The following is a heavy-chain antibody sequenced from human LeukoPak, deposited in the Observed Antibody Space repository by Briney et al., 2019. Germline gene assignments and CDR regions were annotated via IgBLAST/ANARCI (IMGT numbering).Heavy chain of an antibody. V-gene: IGHV3-30*04. J-gene: IGHJ4*02. CDR1: GFTFSSYA. CDR3: ARHDYYGSGSYLGSFDY. Sequence: GRSLRLSCAASGFTFSSYAMHWVRQAPGKGLEWVAVISYDGSNKYYADSVKGRFTISRDNSKNTLYLQMNSLRAEDTAVYYCARHDYYGSGSYLGSFDYWGQGTLVTVSS. CDR2: ISYDGSNK. D-gene: IGHD3-10*01.